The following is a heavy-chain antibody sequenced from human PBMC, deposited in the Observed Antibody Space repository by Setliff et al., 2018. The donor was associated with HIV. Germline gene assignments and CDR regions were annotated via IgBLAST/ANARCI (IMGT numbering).Heavy chain of an antibody. CDR3: ARGRYNSRIDV. Sequence: ASVKVSCKASGDTFSTYAITWVRQAPGQGLEWMGWMSPKNNGSGFAQKFQARLTMTWNTSTNTAYMELRSLTSDDTAVYYCARGRYNSRIDVWGQGTTVTVSS. D-gene: IGHD5-18*01. CDR1: GDTFSTYA. CDR2: MSPKNNGS. V-gene: IGHV1-8*02. J-gene: IGHJ6*02.